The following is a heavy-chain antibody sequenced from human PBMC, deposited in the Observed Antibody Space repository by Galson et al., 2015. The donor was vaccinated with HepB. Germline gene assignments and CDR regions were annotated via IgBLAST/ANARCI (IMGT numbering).Heavy chain of an antibody. Sequence: SLRLSCAVSGFTFTTYTMTWVRQAPGKGLEWVSSISSGSSYIYYADSVKGRFTISRDNAENSVSLQMSSLRAEDTAVYYCARRTRYYSGMDVWGQGTTVTVSS. CDR3: ARRTRYYSGMDV. CDR1: GFTFTTYT. CDR2: ISSGSSYI. V-gene: IGHV3-21*01. J-gene: IGHJ6*02. D-gene: IGHD3/OR15-3a*01.